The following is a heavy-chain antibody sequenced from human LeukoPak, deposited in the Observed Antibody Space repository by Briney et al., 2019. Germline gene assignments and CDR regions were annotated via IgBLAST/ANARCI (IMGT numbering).Heavy chain of an antibody. D-gene: IGHD3-22*01. CDR2: INTYNGNT. V-gene: IGHV1-18*01. Sequence: GASVKVSCKASSYTFTNYGISWVRQAPGQGLEWMGWINTYNGNTNYAQKFQGRVTMTTDTSTSTAYMELRSLRSDDTAVYYCARVVLDHYYDSSGYLGTLDYWGQGTLVTVSS. CDR3: ARVVLDHYYDSSGYLGTLDY. CDR1: SYTFTNYG. J-gene: IGHJ4*02.